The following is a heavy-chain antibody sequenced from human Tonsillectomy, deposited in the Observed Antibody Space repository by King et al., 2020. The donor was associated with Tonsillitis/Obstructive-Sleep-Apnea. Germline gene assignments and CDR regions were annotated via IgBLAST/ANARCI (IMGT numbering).Heavy chain of an antibody. CDR1: GFTFSGYA. J-gene: IGHJ6*03. CDR2: ISYDGSYK. D-gene: IGHD2-2*01. Sequence: VQLVESGGGVVQPGRSLRLSCAASGFTFSGYAMHGVRQAPGKGLEWVAVISYDGSYKNYADSVKGRFTISRDSSKNTLYLQMNSLRTEDTAVYYCARAQIVVVPGAPTYYYDYMDVWGKGTTVTVSS. CDR3: ARAQIVVVPGAPTYYYDYMDV. V-gene: IGHV3-30*04.